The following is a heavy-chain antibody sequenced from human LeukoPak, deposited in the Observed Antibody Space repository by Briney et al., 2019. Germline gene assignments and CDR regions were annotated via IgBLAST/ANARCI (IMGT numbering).Heavy chain of an antibody. CDR1: GFTFSSYA. V-gene: IGHV3-23*01. CDR3: AKGSAYSGSFVDY. Sequence: PGGSLRLSCAASGFTFSSYAMSWVRQAPGKGLEWVSYISSSGSTIYYADSVKGRFTISRDSSKNTLYLQMNSLRAEDTAVYYCAKGSAYSGSFVDYWGQGTLVTVSS. D-gene: IGHD1-26*01. J-gene: IGHJ4*02. CDR2: ISSSGSTI.